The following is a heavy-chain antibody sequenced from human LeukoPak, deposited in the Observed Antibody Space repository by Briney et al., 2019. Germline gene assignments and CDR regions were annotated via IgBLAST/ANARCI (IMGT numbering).Heavy chain of an antibody. CDR1: GFTFSNYA. CDR2: ISGSGGIT. V-gene: IGHV3-23*01. Sequence: PGGSLRLSCVASGFTFSNYAMSWVRQAPGKGLEWVSAISGSGGITYYADSVKGRFTISRDSSKNTLYLQMKSLRAEDTAVYYCAKRDPRSNTAFDIWGQGTMVTVSS. CDR3: AKRDPRSNTAFDI. J-gene: IGHJ3*02. D-gene: IGHD2-2*01.